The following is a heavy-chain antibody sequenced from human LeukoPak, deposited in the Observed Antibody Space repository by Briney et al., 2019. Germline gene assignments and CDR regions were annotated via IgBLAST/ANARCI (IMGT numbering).Heavy chain of an antibody. CDR2: IYYSGST. J-gene: IGHJ6*04. D-gene: IGHD2-2*01. CDR1: GASISSYY. CDR3: ARDRGAEYGYYYYGMDV. V-gene: IGHV4-59*01. Sequence: SETLSLTCTVSGASISSYYWSWFRQPPGKGLEWFGDIYYSGSTNYNPSLKSRVTISVDTSKNQFSLKLSSVTAADTAVYYCARDRGAEYGYYYYGMDVWGKGTTVTGSS.